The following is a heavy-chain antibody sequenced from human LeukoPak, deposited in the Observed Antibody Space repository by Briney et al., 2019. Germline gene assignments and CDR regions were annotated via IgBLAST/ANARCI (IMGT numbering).Heavy chain of an antibody. Sequence: ASVKVSCKASGYTFTSYGISWVRQAPGQGLEWMGWMNPNSGNTGYAQKFQGRVTITRNTSISTAYMELSSLRSEDTAVYYCARGSLDSWSYAFDIWGQGTMVTVSS. CDR3: ARGSLDSWSYAFDI. V-gene: IGHV1-8*03. J-gene: IGHJ3*02. CDR2: MNPNSGNT. CDR1: GYTFTSYG. D-gene: IGHD2-21*01.